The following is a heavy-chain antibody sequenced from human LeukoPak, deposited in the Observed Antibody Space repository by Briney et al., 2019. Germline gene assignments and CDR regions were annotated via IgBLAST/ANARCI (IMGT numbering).Heavy chain of an antibody. CDR1: GSSISSYY. D-gene: IGHD2-15*01. CDR3: AQAVVAAPFDP. Sequence: SETLSLTCTVSGSSISSYYWSWIRQPPGKGLEWIGYIYYSGSTNYNPSLKSRVTISVDTSKNQFSLKLSSVTAADTAVYYCAQAVVAAPFDPWGQGTLVTVSS. V-gene: IGHV4-59*01. J-gene: IGHJ5*02. CDR2: IYYSGST.